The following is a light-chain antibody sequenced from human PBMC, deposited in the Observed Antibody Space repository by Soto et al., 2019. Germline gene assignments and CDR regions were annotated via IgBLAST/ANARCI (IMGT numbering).Light chain of an antibody. J-gene: IGKJ4*01. CDR3: QQYLHTPLT. V-gene: IGKV4-1*01. CDR1: QSVLYSSNNKNY. Sequence: DNVMTQSPDSLAVSLGERATMNCKSSQSVLYSSNNKNYLAWYQQKPGQPPKLLIYWASTRESGVPDRFSGSGSGTDFTLTISSLQAEDVAIYYCQQYLHTPLTFGGGTKVEIK. CDR2: WAS.